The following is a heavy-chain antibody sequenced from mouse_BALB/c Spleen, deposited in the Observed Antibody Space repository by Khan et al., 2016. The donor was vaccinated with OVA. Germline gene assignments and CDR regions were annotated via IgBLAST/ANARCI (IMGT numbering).Heavy chain of an antibody. Sequence: QIQLVQSGPELKKPGETVRISCKASGYTFTTAGMQWVHKMPGKGLKWFGWINTHSGVPKYAEDFKGRFAFSLETSASIGYLQITNLKNEDTATYFCARGGAAFYRDDGGAMDYWGQGTSVTVSS. D-gene: IGHD2-14*01. J-gene: IGHJ4*01. CDR3: ARGGAAFYRDDGGAMDY. V-gene: IGHV9-4*02. CDR1: GYTFTTAG. CDR2: INTHSGVP.